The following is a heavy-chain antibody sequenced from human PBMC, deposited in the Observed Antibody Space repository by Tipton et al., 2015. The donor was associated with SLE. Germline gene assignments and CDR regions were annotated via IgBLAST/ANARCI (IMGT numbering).Heavy chain of an antibody. CDR1: GGSVSSGDYS. D-gene: IGHD7-27*01. J-gene: IGHJ4*02. CDR2: VYQTART. Sequence: TLSLTCGVSGGSVSSGDYSWSWIRQPPGKGLEWIGNVYQTARTYYNPSLKSRVTISVDTSKNQFALKLSSVTAADTAVYYCARQTGDTWGFDYWGQGTLVTVSS. V-gene: IGHV4-30-2*03. CDR3: ARQTGDTWGFDY.